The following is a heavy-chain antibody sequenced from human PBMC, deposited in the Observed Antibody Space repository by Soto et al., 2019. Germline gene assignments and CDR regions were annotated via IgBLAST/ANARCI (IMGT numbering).Heavy chain of an antibody. CDR2: MHYSVST. CDR1: RGPVTSTRYY. CDR3: ASAWDHHYFDY. Sequence: LLLTCTVSRGPVTSTRYYISSSRQPPGKELKWSGDMHYSVSTNYNPSPKTRVTKSVDTSKNQFSLELSSVTAAGTAGNYSASAWDHHYFDYWGQGSLVTVSS. D-gene: IGHD1-26*01. V-gene: IGHV4-61*01. J-gene: IGHJ4*02.